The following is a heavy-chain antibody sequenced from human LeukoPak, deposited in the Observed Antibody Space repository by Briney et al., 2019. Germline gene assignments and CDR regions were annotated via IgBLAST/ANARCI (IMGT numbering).Heavy chain of an antibody. Sequence: GGSLRLSCAASGFTFSSYAMHWVRQAPGRGLEWVAVISYDGSNKYYADSVKGRFTISRDNSKNTLYLQMNSLRAEDTAVYYCANTGYSSGWYAEHWGQGTLVTVSS. D-gene: IGHD6-19*01. J-gene: IGHJ1*01. CDR1: GFTFSSYA. CDR3: ANTGYSSGWYAEH. V-gene: IGHV3-30*04. CDR2: ISYDGSNK.